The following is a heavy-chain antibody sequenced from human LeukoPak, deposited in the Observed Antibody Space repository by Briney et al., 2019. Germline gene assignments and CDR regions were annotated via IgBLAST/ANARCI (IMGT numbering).Heavy chain of an antibody. CDR1: GGSISSSYYY. J-gene: IGHJ4*02. CDR3: ARVDSGTYYMPFDY. D-gene: IGHD1-26*01. CDR2: IYHSGTT. V-gene: IGHV4-61*01. Sequence: SETLSLTCTVSGGSISSSYYYWSWIRQPPGKGLEWIGYIYHSGTTNYSPPLKGRATLSVDTSKNQISLRLSSVTAADTAVYFCARVDSGTYYMPFDYWGQGSLVTVSS.